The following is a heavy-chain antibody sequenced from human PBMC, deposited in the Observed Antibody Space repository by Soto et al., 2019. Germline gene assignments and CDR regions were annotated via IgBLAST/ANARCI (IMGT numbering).Heavy chain of an antibody. J-gene: IGHJ4*02. D-gene: IGHD3-16*01. Sequence: QVQLVESGGGVVQPGTSLRLSCVGSGFTFRSFVIHWVRQAPGRGLEWVALTSYDGTNKYFGDSVKGRFTISRDNSRNTVDLQMDSLRLDDTALYYCARWGTTGGLDVWGPGTLVSVSS. CDR1: GFTFRSFV. CDR3: ARWGTTGGLDV. V-gene: IGHV3-30*19. CDR2: TSYDGTNK.